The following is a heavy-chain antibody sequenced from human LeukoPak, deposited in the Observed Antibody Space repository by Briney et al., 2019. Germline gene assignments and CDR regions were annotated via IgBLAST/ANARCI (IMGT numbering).Heavy chain of an antibody. CDR3: ASGLDIVVVPAAHHDAFDI. CDR1: GFTFSDYY. J-gene: IGHJ3*02. CDR2: ISSSGSTI. Sequence: PGGSLRLSCAASGFTFSDYYMSWIRQAPGKGLGWVSYISSSGSTIYYADSVKGRFTISRDNAKNSLYLQMNSLRAEDTAVYYCASGLDIVVVPAAHHDAFDIWGQGTMVTVSS. D-gene: IGHD2-2*03. V-gene: IGHV3-11*04.